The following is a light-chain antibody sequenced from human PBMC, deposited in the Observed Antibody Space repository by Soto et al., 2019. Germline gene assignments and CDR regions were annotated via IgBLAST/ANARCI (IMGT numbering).Light chain of an antibody. CDR1: QGIRSD. J-gene: IGKJ2*01. CDR2: AVS. Sequence: DIQMTQSPSSLSAAVEDRVTITCRASQGIRSDLGWYQQKPGKAPKRLIYAVSSLQSGVPSRFSGSGSGTEFTLTITSLQPEDFATYYCLQYYDYPYTFGQGTKLEIK. V-gene: IGKV1-17*01. CDR3: LQYYDYPYT.